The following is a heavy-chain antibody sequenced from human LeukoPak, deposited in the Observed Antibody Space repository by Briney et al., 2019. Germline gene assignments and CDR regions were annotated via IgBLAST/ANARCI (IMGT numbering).Heavy chain of an antibody. J-gene: IGHJ5*02. D-gene: IGHD5-18*01. CDR3: ARGVDTVSDWFDP. V-gene: IGHV4-59*08. CDR1: GGSISSYY. Sequence: PPETLSLTCTVSGGSISSYYWSWIRQPPGKGLEWIGYIYYSGSTNYNPSLKSRVTISVDTSKNQFSLKLSSVTAADTAAYYCARGVDTVSDWFDPWGQGTLVTVSS. CDR2: IYYSGST.